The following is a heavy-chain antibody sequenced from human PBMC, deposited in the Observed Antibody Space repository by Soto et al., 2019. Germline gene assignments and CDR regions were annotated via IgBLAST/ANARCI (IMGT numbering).Heavy chain of an antibody. J-gene: IGHJ5*02. CDR1: GGTFSSYA. V-gene: IGHV1-69*01. CDR2: IIPIFGTA. Sequence: QVQLVQSGAEVKKPGSSVKVSCKASGGTFSSYAISWVRQAPGQGLEWMGGIIPIFGTANYAQKFQGRVRITADESTSTAYRELSSVRSEDTSVYYCAHNTHTSTLVKIAAGRPPTHINWFDPWGQGTLVTVSS. CDR3: AHNTHTSTLVKIAAGRPPTHINWFDP. D-gene: IGHD6-13*01.